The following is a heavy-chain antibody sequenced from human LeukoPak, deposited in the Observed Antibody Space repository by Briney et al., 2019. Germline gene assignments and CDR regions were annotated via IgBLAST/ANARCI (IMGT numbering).Heavy chain of an antibody. CDR3: ARKAQYNGHYPLDY. D-gene: IGHD1-7*01. CDR1: GFTFTSYS. CDR2: TSDRGDYT. Sequence: GGSLRLSCTASGFTFTSYSMSWVRQAPGKGPEWVSGTSDRGDYTYYADSVKGRFTISRDSSKNTLFLQMNSLRAEDTALYFCARKAQYNGHYPLDYWGQGTLVTVSS. V-gene: IGHV3-23*01. J-gene: IGHJ4*02.